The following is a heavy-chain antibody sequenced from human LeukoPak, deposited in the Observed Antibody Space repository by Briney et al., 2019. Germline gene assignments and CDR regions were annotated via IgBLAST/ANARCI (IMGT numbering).Heavy chain of an antibody. J-gene: IGHJ4*02. CDR1: GFTFSNAW. V-gene: IGHV3-53*01. D-gene: IGHD4-17*01. Sequence: GGSLRLSCAASGFTFSNAWMSWVRQAPGKGLEWVSVIYSGGSTYYADSVKGRFTISRDNSKNTLYLQMNSLRAEDTAVYYCATYDYGDYVLNFDYWGQGTLVTVSS. CDR3: ATYDYGDYVLNFDY. CDR2: IYSGGST.